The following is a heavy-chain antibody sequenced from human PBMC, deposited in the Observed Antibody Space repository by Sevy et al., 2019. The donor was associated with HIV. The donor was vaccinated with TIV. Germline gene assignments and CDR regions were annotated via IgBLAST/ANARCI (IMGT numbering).Heavy chain of an antibody. J-gene: IGHJ4*02. D-gene: IGHD3-22*01. V-gene: IGHV3-49*03. CDR2: IRSKDYGGAT. CDR3: TRGYYYDSSGYSDY. Sequence: GGSLRLSCTGSGFTCGDYAMSWFRQAPGMGLEWVGFIRSKDYGGATEYAASVKGRFTISRDDSKSIADLQMNSLKTADTAVYYCTRGYYYDSSGYSDYWGQGTLVTVSS. CDR1: GFTCGDYA.